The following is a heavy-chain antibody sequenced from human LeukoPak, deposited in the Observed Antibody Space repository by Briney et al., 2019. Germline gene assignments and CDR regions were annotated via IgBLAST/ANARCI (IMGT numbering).Heavy chain of an antibody. D-gene: IGHD6-13*01. CDR2: IYTSGST. CDR1: GGSISSYY. V-gene: IGHV4-4*07. Sequence: PSETLSLTXTVSGGSISSYYWSWIRQAAGKGLEWLGRIYTSGSTNYNPSLKSRVTMSVDTSKNQFSLKLSSVTAADTAVYYCAAGYSSSYDAFDIWGQWTMVTVSS. CDR3: AAGYSSSYDAFDI. J-gene: IGHJ3*02.